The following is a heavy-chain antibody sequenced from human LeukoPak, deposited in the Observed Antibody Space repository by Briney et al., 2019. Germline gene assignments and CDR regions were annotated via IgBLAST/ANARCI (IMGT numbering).Heavy chain of an antibody. CDR1: GFTFSSYS. J-gene: IGHJ6*02. CDR3: ARDPYCSGGSCYWESAYYYYGMDV. D-gene: IGHD2-15*01. V-gene: IGHV3-21*01. Sequence: PGGSLRLSCAASGFTFSSYSMNWVRQAPGKGLEWVSYISSSSSYIYYADSVKGRFTISRDNAKNSLYLQMNSLRAEDTAVYYCARDPYCSGGSCYWESAYYYYGMDVWGQGTTVTVSS. CDR2: ISSSSSYI.